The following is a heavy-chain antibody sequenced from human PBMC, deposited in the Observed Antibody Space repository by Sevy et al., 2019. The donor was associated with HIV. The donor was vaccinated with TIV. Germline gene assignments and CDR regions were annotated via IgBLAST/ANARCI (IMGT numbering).Heavy chain of an antibody. V-gene: IGHV3-15*01. Sequence: GGCLRLSCAASGFTFSNAWMSWVRQAPGKGLEWVGRIKSKTDGGTTDYAAPVKGRFTISRDDSKNTLYLQMNSLKTEDTAVYYCTTGPYSCSWYYYFDYWGHGTLVTVSS. D-gene: IGHD6-13*01. CDR3: TTGPYSCSWYYYFDY. CDR1: GFTFSNAW. CDR2: IKSKTDGGTT. J-gene: IGHJ4*01.